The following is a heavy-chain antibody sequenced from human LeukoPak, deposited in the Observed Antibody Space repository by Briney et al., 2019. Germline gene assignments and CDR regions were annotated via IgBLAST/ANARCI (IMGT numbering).Heavy chain of an antibody. V-gene: IGHV1-2*02. CDR3: ATQAAALGYYYYMDV. J-gene: IGHJ6*03. CDR1: GYTFTGYC. D-gene: IGHD6-13*01. Sequence: ASVKVSCKASGYTFTGYCMHWVRQAPGQGLEWMGWINPNSGGTNYAQKFQGRVTMTRDTSISTAYMEPSRLRSDDTAVYYCATQAAALGYYYYMDVWGKGTTVTVSS. CDR2: INPNSGGT.